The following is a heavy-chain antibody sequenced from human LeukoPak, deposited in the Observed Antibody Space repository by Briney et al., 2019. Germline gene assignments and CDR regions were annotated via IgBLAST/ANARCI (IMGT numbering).Heavy chain of an antibody. CDR1: GFTFSTYA. V-gene: IGHV3-23*01. J-gene: IGHJ4*02. CDR3: AKDGKKYGSTRDFDY. Sequence: TGGSLRLSCAASGFTFSTYAMIWVRQAPGKGLEWVSGISGSGAGTYYADSVKGRFTISRVNSKNTLFLQMNSLRAEDTAVYYCAKDGKKYGSTRDFDYWGQGTLVTVSS. CDR2: ISGSGAGT. D-gene: IGHD6-13*01.